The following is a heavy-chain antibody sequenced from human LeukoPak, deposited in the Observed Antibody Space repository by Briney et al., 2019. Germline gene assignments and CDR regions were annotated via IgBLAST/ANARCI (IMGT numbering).Heavy chain of an antibody. CDR1: GYTFTGYY. D-gene: IGHD1-26*01. J-gene: IGHJ3*02. V-gene: IGHV1-2*02. CDR3: ASGWELLGKDAFDI. CDR2: INPNSGGT. Sequence: ASVKVSCKASGYTFTGYYMHWVRQAPGQGLEWMGWINPNSGGTNYAQKFQGRVTMTRDTPISTAYMELSRLRSDDTAVYYCASGWELLGKDAFDIWGQGTMVTVSS.